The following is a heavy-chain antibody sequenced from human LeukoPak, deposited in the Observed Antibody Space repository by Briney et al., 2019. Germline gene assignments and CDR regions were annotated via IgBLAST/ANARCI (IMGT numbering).Heavy chain of an antibody. CDR3: ARGSVLLWFGNLLYDY. Sequence: ASVKVSCKASGYTFTSYYMHWVRQAPGQGLEWMGIINPSGGSTSYAQRFQGRVTMTRDMSTSTVYMELSRLRSDDTAVYYCARGSVLLWFGNLLYDYWGQGTLVTVSS. J-gene: IGHJ4*02. CDR1: GYTFTSYY. D-gene: IGHD3-10*01. CDR2: INPSGGST. V-gene: IGHV1-46*01.